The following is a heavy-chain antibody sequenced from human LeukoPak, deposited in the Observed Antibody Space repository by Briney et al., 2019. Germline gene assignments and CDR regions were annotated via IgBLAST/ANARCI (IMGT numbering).Heavy chain of an antibody. J-gene: IGHJ6*02. Sequence: SVKVSCKASGYTFTGYYMHWVRQAPGQGLEWMGGIIPIFGTANYAQKFQGRVTITADESTSTAYMELSSLRSEDTAVYYCARAFYERPHLWFGELSPDYYGMDVWGQGTTVTVSS. V-gene: IGHV1-69*13. CDR1: GYTFTGYY. D-gene: IGHD3-10*01. CDR3: ARAFYERPHLWFGELSPDYYGMDV. CDR2: IIPIFGTA.